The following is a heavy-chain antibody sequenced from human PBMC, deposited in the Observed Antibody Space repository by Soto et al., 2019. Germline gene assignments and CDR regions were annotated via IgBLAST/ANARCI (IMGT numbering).Heavy chain of an antibody. CDR3: ARGVERITMIVVVIASPLDAFDI. J-gene: IGHJ3*02. D-gene: IGHD3-22*01. CDR1: GYTFTSYY. Sequence: ASVKVSCKASGYTFTSYYMHWVRQAPGQGLEWMGIINPSGGSTSYAQKFQGRVTMTRDTSTSTVYTELSSLRSEDTAVYYCARGVERITMIVVVIASPLDAFDIWGQGTMVTVSS. V-gene: IGHV1-46*01. CDR2: INPSGGST.